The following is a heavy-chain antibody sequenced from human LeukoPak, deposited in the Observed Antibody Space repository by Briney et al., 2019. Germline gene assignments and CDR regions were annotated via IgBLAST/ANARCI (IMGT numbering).Heavy chain of an antibody. CDR1: GFTFSSYN. CDR2: IKTSGSIM. D-gene: IGHD3-16*01. Sequence: GGSLRLSCAASGFTFSSYNMNWVRQAPGKGLEWISNIKTSGSIMFYADSVKGRFTISRDNAENSLYLQMNSLRDEDTAVYYCARDAHWASDYWGQGTLVTVSS. J-gene: IGHJ4*02. CDR3: ARDAHWASDY. V-gene: IGHV3-48*02.